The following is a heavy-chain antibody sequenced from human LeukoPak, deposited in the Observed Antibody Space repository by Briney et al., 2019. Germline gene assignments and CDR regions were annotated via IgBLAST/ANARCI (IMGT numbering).Heavy chain of an antibody. Sequence: GGSLRLSCAASGFTFSSYAMSWVRQAPGKGLEWVSAISGSGGSTYYADSAKGRFTISRDNSKNTLYLQMNSLRAEDTAVYYCAKAAIDRRYSYGSPFDYWGQGTLVTVSS. D-gene: IGHD5-18*01. CDR1: GFTFSSYA. V-gene: IGHV3-23*01. J-gene: IGHJ4*02. CDR2: ISGSGGST. CDR3: AKAAIDRRYSYGSPFDY.